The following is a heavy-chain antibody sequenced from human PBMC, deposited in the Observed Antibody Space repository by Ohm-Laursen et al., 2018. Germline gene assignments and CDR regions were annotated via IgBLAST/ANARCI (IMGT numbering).Heavy chain of an antibody. D-gene: IGHD6-13*01. CDR3: AKDLLAAPDYYGMDV. CDR1: GFTFGNYA. CDR2: INWNSGDI. J-gene: IGHJ6*02. V-gene: IGHV3-9*01. Sequence: SLRLSCSASGFTFGNYAMHWVRQAPGKGLEWVATINWNSGDIGYGDSVKGRFTISRDNARSSLDLQMNSLRVEDTALYYCAKDLLAAPDYYGMDVWGQGTTVTVSS.